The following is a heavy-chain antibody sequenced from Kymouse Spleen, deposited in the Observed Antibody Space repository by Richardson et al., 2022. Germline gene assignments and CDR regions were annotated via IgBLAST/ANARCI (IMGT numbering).Heavy chain of an antibody. CDR3: ARGVILTGYYYFDY. CDR2: INHSGST. J-gene: IGHJ4*02. V-gene: IGHV4-34*01. D-gene: IGHD3-9*01. CDR1: GGSFSGYY. Sequence: QVQLQQWGAGLLKPSETLSLTCAVYGGSFSGYYWSWIRQPPGKGLEWIGEINHSGSTNYNPSLKSRVTISVDTSKNQFSLKLSSVTAADTAVYYCARGVILTGYYYFDYWGQGTLVTVSS.